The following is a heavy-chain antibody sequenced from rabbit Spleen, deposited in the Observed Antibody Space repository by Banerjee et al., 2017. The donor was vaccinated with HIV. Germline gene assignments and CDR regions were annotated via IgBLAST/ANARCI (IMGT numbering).Heavy chain of an antibody. V-gene: IGHV1S40*01. CDR2: IDTGSSGFT. D-gene: IGHD8-1*01. CDR3: ARDTGSSFSSYGMDL. Sequence: QSLEESGGDLVKPGASLTLTCIASGVSFSGNSYMCWVRQAPGKGLEWIACIDTGSSGFTYFATWAKGRFTISKPSSTTVTLQMTRLSAADTATYFCARDTGSSFSSYGMDLWGQGTLVTVS. J-gene: IGHJ6*01. CDR1: GVSFSGNSY.